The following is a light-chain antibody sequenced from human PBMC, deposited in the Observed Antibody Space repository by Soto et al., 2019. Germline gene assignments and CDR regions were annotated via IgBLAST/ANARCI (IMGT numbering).Light chain of an antibody. J-gene: IGLJ2*01. V-gene: IGLV2-14*01. Sequence: QSVLTQPASVSGSPGQSITISCTGDISDVGGYNYVSWYQQHPGKAPKLMIYEVTDRPSGVSDRFSGSKSGYTASLTISGLQAEDEADYYCSSYTSSSTVVFGGGTKLTVL. CDR1: ISDVGGYNY. CDR2: EVT. CDR3: SSYTSSSTVV.